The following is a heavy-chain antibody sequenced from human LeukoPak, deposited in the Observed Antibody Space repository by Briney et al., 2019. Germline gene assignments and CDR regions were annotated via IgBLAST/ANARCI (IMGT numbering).Heavy chain of an antibody. Sequence: SETLSLTCTVSGGSISSYYWSWIRQPPGKGLEWIGEIYHSGSTNYNPFLKSRVTISVDKSKNQFSLKLSSVTAADTAVYYCARQSGTYSSGWYVGYWGQGTLVTVSS. J-gene: IGHJ4*02. CDR1: GGSISSYY. CDR3: ARQSGTYSSGWYVGY. V-gene: IGHV4-59*08. CDR2: IYHSGST. D-gene: IGHD6-19*01.